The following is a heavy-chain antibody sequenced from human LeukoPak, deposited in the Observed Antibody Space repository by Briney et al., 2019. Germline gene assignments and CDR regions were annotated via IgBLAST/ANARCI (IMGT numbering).Heavy chain of an antibody. D-gene: IGHD1-20*01. J-gene: IGHJ6*03. Sequence: SETLSLTCTVSGGSISSYYWSWIRQPAGKGLEWIGRIYTSGSTNYNPSLKSRVTISVDTSKNQFSLKLSSVTAADTAVYYCARDAVVITGTTFSYYYYYMDVWGKGTTVTVSS. CDR3: ARDAVVITGTTFSYYYYYMDV. CDR2: IYTSGST. CDR1: GGSISSYY. V-gene: IGHV4-4*07.